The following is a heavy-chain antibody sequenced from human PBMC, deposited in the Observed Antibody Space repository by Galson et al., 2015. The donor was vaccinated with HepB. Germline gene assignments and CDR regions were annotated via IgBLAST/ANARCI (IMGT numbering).Heavy chain of an antibody. Sequence: SLRLSCAASRFTVSSNYMSWVRQAPGKGLGWVSVIYRGNNTCYADSVKGRFTISRDNSRNTLYLQMNSLRAEDTAVYYCARDQGDDYLNYYYYSGMDVWGQGTTVTVSS. J-gene: IGHJ6*02. CDR3: ARDQGDDYLNYYYYSGMDV. CDR2: IYRGNNT. V-gene: IGHV3-66*02. D-gene: IGHD4-11*01. CDR1: RFTVSSNY.